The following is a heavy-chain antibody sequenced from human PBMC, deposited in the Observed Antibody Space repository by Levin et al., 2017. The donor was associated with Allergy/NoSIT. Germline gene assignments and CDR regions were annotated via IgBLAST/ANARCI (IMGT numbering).Heavy chain of an antibody. D-gene: IGHD3-9*01. V-gene: IGHV1-2*07. Sequence: ASVKVSCKASGYTFTGYYMHWVRQAPGQGLEWMGWIHPNSGGTNYAHNFHGRVTMTRDTSITTAYMELSRLRSDDTAVYYCARDPSHYDILTGYYNGWFDPWGQGTLVTVSS. J-gene: IGHJ5*02. CDR2: IHPNSGGT. CDR3: ARDPSHYDILTGYYNGWFDP. CDR1: GYTFTGYY.